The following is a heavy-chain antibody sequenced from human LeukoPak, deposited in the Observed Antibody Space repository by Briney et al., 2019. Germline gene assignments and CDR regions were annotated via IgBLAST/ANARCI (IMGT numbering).Heavy chain of an antibody. Sequence: PGGSLRLSCAASGFTFSSYSMNWVRQAPGKGLEWVSYISSSSSTIYYADSVKGRFTISRDNAKNSLYLQMNSLRAEDTALYYCAKDIIAVAGTFYYYYGMDVWGQGTTVTVSS. CDR2: ISSSSSTI. D-gene: IGHD6-19*01. CDR1: GFTFSSYS. V-gene: IGHV3-48*04. CDR3: AKDIIAVAGTFYYYYGMDV. J-gene: IGHJ6*02.